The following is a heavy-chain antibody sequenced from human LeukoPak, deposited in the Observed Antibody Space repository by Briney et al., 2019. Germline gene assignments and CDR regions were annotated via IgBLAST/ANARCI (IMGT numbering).Heavy chain of an antibody. D-gene: IGHD6-13*01. Sequence: GGSLRLSCAASGFTFSTYPIHWVRQAPGKGLEWVAVISYDGTNKYYADSVKGRFTISRDNAKNSLYLQMNSLRAEDTAVYYCARDFPGYSSSRSGRGNAFDIWGQGTMVTVSS. CDR3: ARDFPGYSSSRSGRGNAFDI. V-gene: IGHV3-30-3*01. CDR1: GFTFSTYP. CDR2: ISYDGTNK. J-gene: IGHJ3*02.